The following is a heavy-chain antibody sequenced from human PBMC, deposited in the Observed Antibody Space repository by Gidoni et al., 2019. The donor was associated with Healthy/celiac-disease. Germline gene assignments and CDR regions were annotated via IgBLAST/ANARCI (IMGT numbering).Heavy chain of an antibody. J-gene: IGHJ4*02. CDR3: ARVVDYYGSRVYDY. V-gene: IGHV1-46*01. D-gene: IGHD3-10*01. CDR1: GYTFTIYY. CDR2: INPRGGST. Sequence: QVQLVQSGAEVKTPGASVKVSCKASGYTFTIYYRHWVRQAPGQGPEWTGIINPRGGSTTYAQKFQGRVTMTRDTSTSTVYMELSSLRSEDTAMYYCARVVDYYGSRVYDYWGQGTLVTVSS.